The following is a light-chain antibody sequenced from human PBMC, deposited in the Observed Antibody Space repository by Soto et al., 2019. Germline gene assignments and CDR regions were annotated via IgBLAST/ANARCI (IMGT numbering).Light chain of an antibody. J-gene: IGLJ2*01. CDR3: AAWDDSLNGVV. CDR1: SSNIGSNT. V-gene: IGLV1-44*01. CDR2: SND. Sequence: QLVLTQPPSASGTPGQRVTISCSGSSSNIGSNTVNWYQQLPGTAPKLLIYSNDQWPSGVPDRFSGSKSGTSASLAISGLQSEDEADYYCAAWDDSLNGVVFGGGTKLTVL.